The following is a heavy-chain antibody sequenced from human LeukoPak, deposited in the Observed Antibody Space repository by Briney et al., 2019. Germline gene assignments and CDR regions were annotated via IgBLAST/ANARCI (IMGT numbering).Heavy chain of an antibody. V-gene: IGHV3-33*06. J-gene: IGHJ5*02. CDR3: AKDLTGDQNWIDP. D-gene: IGHD7-27*01. CDR1: GLTFSSYG. CDR2: IWYDGNNK. Sequence: GGSLRLSCAASGLTFSSYGMHWVRQAPGKGLEWVAAIWYDGNNKTYADSVKGRFTISRDNSKNTLHLQMNSLRDEDTAVYYCAKDLTGDQNWIDPWGQGTLVTVSS.